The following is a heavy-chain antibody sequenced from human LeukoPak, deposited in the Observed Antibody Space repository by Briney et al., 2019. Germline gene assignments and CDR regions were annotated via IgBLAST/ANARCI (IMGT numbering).Heavy chain of an antibody. CDR2: IYYSGST. J-gene: IGHJ4*02. CDR3: ARGKWELQSLEDPTTYYFDY. V-gene: IGHV4-61*01. D-gene: IGHD1-26*01. CDR1: GGSVSSGSYY. Sequence: PSETLSLTCTVSGGSVSSGSYYWSWIRQPPGKGLEWIGYIYYSGSTNYNPSLKSRVTISVDTSKNQFSLKLSSVTAADTAVYYCARGKWELQSLEDPTTYYFDYWGQGTLVTVSS.